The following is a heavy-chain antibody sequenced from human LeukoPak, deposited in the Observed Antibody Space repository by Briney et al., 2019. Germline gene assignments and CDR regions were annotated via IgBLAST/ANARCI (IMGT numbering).Heavy chain of an antibody. V-gene: IGHV3-23*01. CDR2: ISGSGGST. J-gene: IGHJ4*02. CDR1: GFTFSSYA. Sequence: PGGSLRLSCAASGFTFSSYAMSWVRQAPGKGLEWVSAISGSGGSTYYADSVKGRFTISRDNSKNTLYLQMNSLRAEDTAVYYCAKDSVAVTGAWDFDYWGQGTLVTVSS. CDR3: AKDSVAVTGAWDFDY. D-gene: IGHD4-17*01.